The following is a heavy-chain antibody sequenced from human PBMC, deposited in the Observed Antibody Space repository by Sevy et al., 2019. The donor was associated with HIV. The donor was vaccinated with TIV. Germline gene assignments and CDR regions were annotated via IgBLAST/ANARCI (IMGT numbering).Heavy chain of an antibody. V-gene: IGHV3-30-3*01. CDR2: ISYDGSNK. CDR3: ARAPNYYDSSGSKYFQH. Sequence: GGSLRLSCAASGFTFSSYAMHWVRQAPGKGLEWVAVISYDGSNKYYADSVKGRFTISRGNSKNTLYLQMNSLRAEDTAVYYCARAPNYYDSSGSKYFQHWGQGTLVTVSS. D-gene: IGHD3-22*01. J-gene: IGHJ1*01. CDR1: GFTFSSYA.